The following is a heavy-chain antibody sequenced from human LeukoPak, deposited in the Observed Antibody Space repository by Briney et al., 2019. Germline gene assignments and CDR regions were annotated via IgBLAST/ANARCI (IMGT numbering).Heavy chain of an antibody. CDR2: IYTSGST. Sequence: SSETLSLTCTVSAGSISNYYWSWIRQSAGKGLEWLGRIYTSGSTNYNPSLKSRVTMSLDTSKNQFSLKLSSVTAADTAVYYCARSTGPAAITDNWFDPWGQGTLVTVSS. D-gene: IGHD2-2*01. CDR3: ARSTGPAAITDNWFDP. V-gene: IGHV4-4*07. CDR1: AGSISNYY. J-gene: IGHJ5*02.